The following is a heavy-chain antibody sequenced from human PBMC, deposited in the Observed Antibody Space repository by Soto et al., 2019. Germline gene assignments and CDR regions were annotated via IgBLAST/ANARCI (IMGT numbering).Heavy chain of an antibody. CDR2: ISAYNGNT. CDR1: GYTFTSYG. V-gene: IGHV1-18*01. CDR3: ARDYRRITMVRGVITLNDVSGY. D-gene: IGHD3-10*01. Sequence: ASVKVSCKASGYTFTSYGISWVRQAPGQGLEWMGWISAYNGNTNYAQKLQGRVTMTTDTSTSTAYMELRSLRSDDTAVYYCARDYRRITMVRGVITLNDVSGYWAQGTLVTVSS. J-gene: IGHJ4*02.